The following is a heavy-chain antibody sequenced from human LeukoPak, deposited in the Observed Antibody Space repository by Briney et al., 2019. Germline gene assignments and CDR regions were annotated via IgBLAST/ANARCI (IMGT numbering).Heavy chain of an antibody. CDR3: ARFGGYSYED. CDR2: INPRGGST. V-gene: IGHV1-46*01. Sequence: ASVKVSCKASGYTFTGYYMHWVRQAPGQGLEWMGIINPRGGSTTYAQEFQGRVTMTRDTSTSTVYMELSSLRSDDTAVYYCARFGGYSYEDWGQGTLVTVSS. CDR1: GYTFTGYY. D-gene: IGHD5-18*01. J-gene: IGHJ4*02.